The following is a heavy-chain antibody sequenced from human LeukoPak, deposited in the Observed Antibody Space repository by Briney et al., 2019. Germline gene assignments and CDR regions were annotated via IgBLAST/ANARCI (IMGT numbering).Heavy chain of an antibody. J-gene: IGHJ6*03. CDR3: AKAYSSSWYGNNYYYYMDV. Sequence: GRSLRLSCAASGFTFSSYGMHWVRQAPGKGLEWVADIWYDGSNKYYADSVKGRFTLSRDNSKNTLYLQMNSLRAEDTAVYYCAKAYSSSWYGNNYYYYMDVWGKGTTVTVSS. D-gene: IGHD6-13*01. V-gene: IGHV3-33*06. CDR1: GFTFSSYG. CDR2: IWYDGSNK.